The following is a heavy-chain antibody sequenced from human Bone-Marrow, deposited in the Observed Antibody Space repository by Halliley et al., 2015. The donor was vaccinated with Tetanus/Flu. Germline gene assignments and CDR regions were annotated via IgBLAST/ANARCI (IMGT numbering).Heavy chain of an antibody. V-gene: IGHV1-69*02. CDR2: IIPIVGVP. D-gene: IGHD5-18*01. J-gene: IGHJ6*02. Sequence: MGRIIPIVGVPNYAQKFQDRVTITADKSTSTAYMEMRRLRSEDTAIYYCARRSGPSYTAHGMDVWGQGTTVIVSS. CDR3: ARRSGPSYTAHGMDV.